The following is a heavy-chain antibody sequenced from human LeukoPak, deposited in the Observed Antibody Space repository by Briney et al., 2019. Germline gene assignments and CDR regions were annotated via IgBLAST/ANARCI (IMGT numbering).Heavy chain of an antibody. CDR1: GYSISSGYY. V-gene: IGHV4-38-2*01. D-gene: IGHD1-26*01. J-gene: IGHJ4*02. Sequence: SEALSLTCAVSGYSISSGYYWGWSRPPPGKGLEWIGIIYHSGSTYYNPSLKSRVTISVDTSKNQFSLKLSTVTAADTAVYYCARQPYSGSYGYYFDYWGQGTLVTVSS. CDR2: IYHSGST. CDR3: ARQPYSGSYGYYFDY.